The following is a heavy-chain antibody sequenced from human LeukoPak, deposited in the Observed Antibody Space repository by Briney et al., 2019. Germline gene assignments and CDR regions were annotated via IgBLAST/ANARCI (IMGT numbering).Heavy chain of an antibody. D-gene: IGHD3-10*01. Sequence: GGSLRLSCAASGFTFSDYYISWIRQAPGKGLEWVSYISSSGSTIYYADSVKGRFTISRDNAKDSLYLQMNSLRAEDTAVYYCARVGLLWFGELLNNAFDIWGQGTMVTVSS. CDR3: ARVGLLWFGELLNNAFDI. V-gene: IGHV3-11*01. CDR1: GFTFSDYY. J-gene: IGHJ3*02. CDR2: ISSSGSTI.